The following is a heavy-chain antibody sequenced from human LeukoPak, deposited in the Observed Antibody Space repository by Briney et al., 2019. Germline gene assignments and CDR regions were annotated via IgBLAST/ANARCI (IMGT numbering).Heavy chain of an antibody. CDR3: ATLKGVDPMFDN. Sequence: SETLSLTCTVSGASIGGYYWSWIRQPPGKGLEYIGYMYYSGSANYNPSLKSQVTISVDTSRNQFSLKLRSVTAADTAVYYCATLKGVDPMFDNWGQGILVTVSS. CDR1: GASIGGYY. V-gene: IGHV4-59*01. D-gene: IGHD2-8*01. CDR2: MYYSGSA. J-gene: IGHJ4*02.